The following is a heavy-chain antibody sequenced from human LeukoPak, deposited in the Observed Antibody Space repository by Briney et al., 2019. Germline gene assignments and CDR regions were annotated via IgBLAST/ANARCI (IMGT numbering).Heavy chain of an antibody. CDR1: GGSISSYY. CDR2: IYYSGST. CDR3: ARLSSTSYDSSGYSD. J-gene: IGHJ4*02. Sequence: SETLSLTCTVSGGSISSYYWSWIRQPPGKGLEWIGYIYYSGSTNYNPSLKSRVTISVDTSKNQFSLKLSSVTAADTAVYYCARLSSTSYDSSGYSDWGQGTLVTVSS. D-gene: IGHD3-22*01. V-gene: IGHV4-59*08.